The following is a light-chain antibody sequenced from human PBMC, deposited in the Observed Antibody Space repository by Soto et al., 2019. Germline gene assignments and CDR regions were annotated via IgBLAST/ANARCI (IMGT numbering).Light chain of an antibody. Sequence: EIVSTQPPSIPFSYTGETATLSCSASQSVSNFLAWYQQKPGQAPRLLIYDASSRATGIPVRFSGSGSGTDFTLTISSLEPEDFGLYYCQQRRDWLTFGQGTRLEIK. CDR1: QSVSNF. CDR3: QQRRDWLT. V-gene: IGKV3-11*01. CDR2: DAS. J-gene: IGKJ5*01.